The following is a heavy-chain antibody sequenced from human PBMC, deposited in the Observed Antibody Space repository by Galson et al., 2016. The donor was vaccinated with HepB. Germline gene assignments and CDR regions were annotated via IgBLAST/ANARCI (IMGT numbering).Heavy chain of an antibody. V-gene: IGHV3-23*01. D-gene: IGHD4-17*01. CDR2: LGDGGDYT. J-gene: IGHJ4*02. CDR1: GLSLRTPV. CDR3: AKLAVRGDYGGRDY. Sequence: SLRLSCAASGLSLRTPVMYWVRQAPGKGLEWVSALGDGGDYTSYADSVKGRFTVSGDISENTLFLQMNSLTVEDTAIYYCAKLAVRGDYGGRDYSGQGTLVTVSS.